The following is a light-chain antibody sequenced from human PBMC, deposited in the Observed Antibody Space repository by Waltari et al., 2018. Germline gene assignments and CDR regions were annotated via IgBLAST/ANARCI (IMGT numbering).Light chain of an antibody. CDR3: SAYTSRGTLK. Sequence: QSALTQPASVSGSPGQSITISCTGTSDNIGAYSYVTWYHQRPGKVPKPIIYDLTERPSGVSNRFSGSKSGSTASLTVSGLQAEDEGLFYCSAYTSRGTLKFGGGTRVTVL. V-gene: IGLV2-14*03. J-gene: IGLJ2*01. CDR2: DLT. CDR1: SDNIGAYSY.